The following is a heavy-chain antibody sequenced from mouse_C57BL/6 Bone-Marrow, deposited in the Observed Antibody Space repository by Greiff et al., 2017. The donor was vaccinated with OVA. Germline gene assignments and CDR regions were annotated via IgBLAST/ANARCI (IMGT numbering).Heavy chain of an antibody. CDR1: GYTFTSYW. V-gene: IGHV1-69*01. CDR3: ARPLSDDGSSYWYFDV. Sequence: QVQLQQPGAELVMPGASVKLSCKASGYTFTSYWMHWVKQRPGQGLEWIGEIDPSDSYTNYNQKFKGKSTLTVDKSSSTAYMQLSSLTSEDSAVYYGARPLSDDGSSYWYFDVWGTGTTVTVSS. D-gene: IGHD1-1*01. J-gene: IGHJ1*03. CDR2: IDPSDSYT.